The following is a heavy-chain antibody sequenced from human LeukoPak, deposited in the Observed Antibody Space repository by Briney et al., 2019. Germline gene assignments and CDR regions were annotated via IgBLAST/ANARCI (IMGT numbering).Heavy chain of an antibody. V-gene: IGHV3-30*04. Sequence: GGSLRLSCAASGFTFSSYAMHWVRQAPGKGLEWVAVISYDGSNKYYADSVKGRFTISRDNFKNTLYLQMNSLRAEDTAVYYCARVSGSYSLSAFDIWGQGTMVTVSS. CDR1: GFTFSSYA. D-gene: IGHD1-26*01. J-gene: IGHJ3*02. CDR3: ARVSGSYSLSAFDI. CDR2: ISYDGSNK.